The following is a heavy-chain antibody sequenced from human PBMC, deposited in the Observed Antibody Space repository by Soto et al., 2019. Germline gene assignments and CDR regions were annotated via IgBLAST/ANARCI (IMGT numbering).Heavy chain of an antibody. D-gene: IGHD3-10*01. Sequence: SETLSLTCAVSGFSINSGGFWGWIRQPPGKGLEWIGSVFHSGTAYYNPSLKSRVIISVDTSKNQFSLDLDSVTAADTAVYFCARDPNYYHNNRDYVEYWGRGILVTVSS. CDR3: ARDPNYYHNNRDYVEY. CDR1: GFSINSGGF. V-gene: IGHV4-38-2*02. J-gene: IGHJ4*02. CDR2: VFHSGTA.